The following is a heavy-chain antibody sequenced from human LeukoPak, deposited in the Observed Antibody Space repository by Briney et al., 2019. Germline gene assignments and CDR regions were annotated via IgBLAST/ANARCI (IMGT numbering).Heavy chain of an antibody. CDR3: AQGYSSGWFPY. CDR1: GFTFSSYW. CDR2: ITVSGDTT. D-gene: IGHD6-19*01. Sequence: GGSLRLSCAASGFTFSSYWMSWVRQAPGKGLEWVSAITVSGDTTYYADSVKGRFIISRDNSKNTLYLQMNSLRAEDTAVYYCAQGYSSGWFPYWGQGTLVTVSS. J-gene: IGHJ4*02. V-gene: IGHV3-23*01.